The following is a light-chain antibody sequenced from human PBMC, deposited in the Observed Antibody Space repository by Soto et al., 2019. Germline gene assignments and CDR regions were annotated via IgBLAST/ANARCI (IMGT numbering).Light chain of an antibody. Sequence: SYELTQPPSVSVAPGKTARITCGGNNIGSKSVHWYQQKPGQAPVLVIYYDSDRPSGIPERFSGSNSGNTATLTISRVEAGDEAAYYCQVWDSSSRHVVFGGGTKLTVL. CDR3: QVWDSSSRHVV. CDR2: YDS. V-gene: IGLV3-21*04. CDR1: NIGSKS. J-gene: IGLJ2*01.